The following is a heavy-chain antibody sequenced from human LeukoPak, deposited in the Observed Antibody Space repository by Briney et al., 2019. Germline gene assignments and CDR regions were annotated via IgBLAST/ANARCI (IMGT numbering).Heavy chain of an antibody. D-gene: IGHD2-8*01. CDR1: GFTFSSYA. Sequence: GGSLRLSCAASGFTFSSYAMHWVRQAPGKGLVWVALIYGDGSFTRYADSVKGRFTISRDNAKNTVYLQMNSLRVEDTAVYYCARVYKTNGYLYWGQGSLVTVSS. J-gene: IGHJ4*02. CDR3: ARVYKTNGYLY. V-gene: IGHV3-74*01. CDR2: IYGDGSFT.